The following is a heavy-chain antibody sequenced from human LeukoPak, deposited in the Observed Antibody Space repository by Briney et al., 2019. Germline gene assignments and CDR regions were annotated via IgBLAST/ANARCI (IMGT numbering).Heavy chain of an antibody. V-gene: IGHV4-59*01. CDR2: IYYSEST. CDR3: ARDFSPSYGFDY. Sequence: SETLSLTCTVSGGSISSYYWSWIRQPPGKGLEWIGYIYYSESTNYNPSLKSRVTISVDTSKNQFSLKLSSVTAADTAVYYCARDFSPSYGFDYWGQGTLVTVSS. CDR1: GGSISSYY. J-gene: IGHJ4*02. D-gene: IGHD5-18*01.